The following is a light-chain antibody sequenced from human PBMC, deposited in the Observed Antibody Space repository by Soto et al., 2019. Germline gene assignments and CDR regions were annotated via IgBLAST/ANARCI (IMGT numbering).Light chain of an antibody. CDR3: QQSYSSPFT. J-gene: IGKJ4*01. CDR2: TTS. Sequence: DIQLTQSPSSLSASVGDSVTITCRASHSISTYLNWYQQKPGKAPSLLIYTTSSLQSGVPSRFSGSGSATDFTLTIGGLQPADFAIYYCQQSYSSPFTFGLGTKVQIK. V-gene: IGKV1-39*01. CDR1: HSISTY.